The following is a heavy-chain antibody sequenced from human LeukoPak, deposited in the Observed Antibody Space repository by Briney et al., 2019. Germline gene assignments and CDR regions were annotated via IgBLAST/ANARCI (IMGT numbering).Heavy chain of an antibody. CDR2: IIPIFGTA. CDR3: ASTWGELWDFWSEGYFQH. V-gene: IGHV1-69*05. D-gene: IGHD3-3*01. J-gene: IGHJ1*01. Sequence: SVKVSCKASGGTFSSYAISWVRQAPGQGLEWMGRIIPIFGTANYAQKFQGRVTITTDESTSTAYMELSSLRSEDTAVYYCASTWGELWDFWSEGYFQHWGQGTLVTGSS. CDR1: GGTFSSYA.